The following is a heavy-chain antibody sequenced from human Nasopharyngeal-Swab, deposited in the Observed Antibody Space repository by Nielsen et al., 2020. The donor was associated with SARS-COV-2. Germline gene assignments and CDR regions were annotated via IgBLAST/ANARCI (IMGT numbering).Heavy chain of an antibody. CDR3: ATVLLWFGDHAEYFQH. D-gene: IGHD3-10*01. CDR2: FDPEDGET. V-gene: IGHV1-24*01. CDR1: GYTFTGYY. J-gene: IGHJ1*01. Sequence: ASVKVSCKASGYTFTGYYMHWVRQAPGQGLEWMGGFDPEDGETIYAQKFQGRVTMTEDTSTDTAYMELSSLRSEDTAVYYCATVLLWFGDHAEYFQHWGQGTLVTVSS.